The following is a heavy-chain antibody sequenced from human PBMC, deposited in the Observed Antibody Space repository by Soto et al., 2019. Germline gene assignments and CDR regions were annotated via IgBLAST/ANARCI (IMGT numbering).Heavy chain of an antibody. CDR2: SKNKADSYTT. Sequence: EVQLVESGGGLVQPGGSLRLSCAASGFTFSDHYMDWVRQAPGKGLEWVGRSKNKADSYTTEYAASVKGRFTISRDGSKNSLFLQRNSLKTEDTAVYYCTGGGSGNDFGAAWGQGILVTVSS. CDR3: TGGGSGNDFGAA. J-gene: IGHJ4*02. CDR1: GFTFSDHY. V-gene: IGHV3-72*01. D-gene: IGHD3-10*01.